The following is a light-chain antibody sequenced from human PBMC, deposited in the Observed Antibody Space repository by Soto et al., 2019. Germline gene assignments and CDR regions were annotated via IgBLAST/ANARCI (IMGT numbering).Light chain of an antibody. CDR2: GAS. V-gene: IGKV3-20*01. Sequence: EIVLTQSPGTLSLSPGERATLSCRASQSVSSCYLAWYQQKPGQAPRLLIYGASSRATGIPDRFSGSGSGTDFTLTISRLEPEDFAVYYCQQYGSSPRGFGQGTRLEIK. J-gene: IGKJ5*01. CDR3: QQYGSSPRG. CDR1: QSVSSCY.